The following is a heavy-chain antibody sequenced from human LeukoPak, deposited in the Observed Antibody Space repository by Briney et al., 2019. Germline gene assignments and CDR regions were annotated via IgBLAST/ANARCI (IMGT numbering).Heavy chain of an antibody. Sequence: GGSLSLSCAASGFTFSDCYMSWTRHARARGLEEGLYISTGGSTIYYADSAKGRFTISRDNAKNSLYLQMNSLRAEDTAVYYCARGNLFPAYWGQGTLVTVSS. J-gene: IGHJ4*02. CDR3: ARGNLFPAY. V-gene: IGHV3-11*01. CDR2: ISTGGSTI. CDR1: GFTFSDCY.